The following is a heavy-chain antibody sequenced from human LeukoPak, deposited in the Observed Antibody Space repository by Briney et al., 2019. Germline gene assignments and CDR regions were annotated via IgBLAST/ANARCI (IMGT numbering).Heavy chain of an antibody. V-gene: IGHV3-21*01. D-gene: IGHD1-26*01. CDR2: ISSSSSYI. J-gene: IGHJ4*02. CDR3: ARGGSYWHDFDY. CDR1: GFTFSSYS. Sequence: GGSLRLSCAASGFTFSSYSMNWVRQAPGKGLEWVSSISSSSSYIYYADSVKGRFTISRDNSKNTLYLQMNSLRAEDTAVYYCARGGSYWHDFDYWGQGTLVTVSS.